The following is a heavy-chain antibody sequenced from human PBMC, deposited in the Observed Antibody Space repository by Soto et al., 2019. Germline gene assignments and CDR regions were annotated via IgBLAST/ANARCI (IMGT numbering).Heavy chain of an antibody. CDR1: GFTFTSSA. CDR3: AAEIGYCSGGSCYRIFDY. D-gene: IGHD2-15*01. J-gene: IGHJ4*02. Sequence: SVKVSCKASGFTFTSSAVQWVLQARGQRLEWIGWIVVGSGNTNYAQKFQERVTITRDMTTSTAYMELSSMRSEDTAVYYCAAEIGYCSGGSCYRIFDYWGQGTLVTVSS. V-gene: IGHV1-58*01. CDR2: IVVGSGNT.